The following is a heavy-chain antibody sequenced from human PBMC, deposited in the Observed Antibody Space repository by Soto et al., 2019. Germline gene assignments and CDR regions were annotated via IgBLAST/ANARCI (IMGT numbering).Heavy chain of an antibody. CDR3: VKGGQLLWFGELLGWLDP. D-gene: IGHD3-10*01. CDR2: ISSNGGST. Sequence: LRLSCAASGFTFSSYAMHWVRQAPGKGLEYVSAISSNGGSTYYADSVKGRFTISRDNTKNTLYLQMSSLRAEDTAVYYCVKGGQLLWFGELLGWLDPWGQGTLVTVSS. V-gene: IGHV3-64D*06. J-gene: IGHJ5*02. CDR1: GFTFSSYA.